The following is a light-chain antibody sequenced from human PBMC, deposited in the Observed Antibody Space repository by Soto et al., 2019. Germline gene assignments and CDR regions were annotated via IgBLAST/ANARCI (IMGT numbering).Light chain of an antibody. CDR3: QQLNVYPST. Sequence: DIQLTQAPSFLSASAGDRVSITCRASQGISSYLGWYQQKPGKAPKLLIYAASTLQTGVPSRFSGGGSGTDFTLTISSLQPEDFATYYCQQLNVYPSTFGGGTKVDIK. CDR2: AAS. V-gene: IGKV1-9*01. J-gene: IGKJ4*01. CDR1: QGISSY.